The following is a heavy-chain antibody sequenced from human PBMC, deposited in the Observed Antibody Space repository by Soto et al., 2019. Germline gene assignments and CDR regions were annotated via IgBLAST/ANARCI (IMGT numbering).Heavy chain of an antibody. CDR2: ISSGGSTI. J-gene: IGHJ3*02. CDR1: GFTFISYS. D-gene: IGHD3-16*01. CDR3: ARCLTRTSSAFDI. V-gene: IGHV3-48*01. Sequence: GGSLRLSCAASGFTFISYSIDWVRQAPGKGLEGVSYISSGGSTIYYAESVKGRFSMARDNAKSSLCLQMKSPRAEGSAVYSCARCLTRTSSAFDIWGQGTMVTVS.